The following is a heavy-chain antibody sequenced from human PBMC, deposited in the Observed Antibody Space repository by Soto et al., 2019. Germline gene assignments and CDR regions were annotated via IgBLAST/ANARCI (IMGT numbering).Heavy chain of an antibody. CDR2: IYSGGST. CDR3: ARGSGIDYYYYYMDV. Sequence: VQLVESGGGLVQPGGSLRLSCAASGFTVSSNYMSWVRQAPGKGLEWVSVIYSGGSTYYADSVKGRFTISRDNSKNTLYLQMNSLRAEDTAVYYCARGSGIDYYYYYMDVWGKGTTVTVSS. D-gene: IGHD2-21*01. CDR1: GFTVSSNY. J-gene: IGHJ6*03. V-gene: IGHV3-66*01.